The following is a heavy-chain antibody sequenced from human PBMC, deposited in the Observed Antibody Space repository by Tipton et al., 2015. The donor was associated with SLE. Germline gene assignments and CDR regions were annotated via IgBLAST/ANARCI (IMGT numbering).Heavy chain of an antibody. V-gene: IGHV3-43*01. CDR3: AKGSGYCSSTSCFRGFDY. CDR2: ISWDGGST. Sequence: GSLRLSCAASGFAFDDYTMHWVRQAPGKGLEWVSLISWDGGSTYYADSVKGRFTISRDNSKNSLYLQMNSLRTEDTALYYCAKGSGYCSSTSCFRGFDYWGQGTLATVSS. CDR1: GFAFDDYT. J-gene: IGHJ4*02. D-gene: IGHD2-2*03.